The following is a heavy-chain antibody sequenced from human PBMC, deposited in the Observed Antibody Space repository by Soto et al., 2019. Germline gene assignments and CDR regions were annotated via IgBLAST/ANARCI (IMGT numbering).Heavy chain of an antibody. V-gene: IGHV4-30-4*01. CDR1: GGSISSGDYY. CDR3: ARVVRINGNGMDV. Sequence: SETLSLTCTVSGGSISSGDYYWSWIRQPPGKGLEWIGYIYYSGSTFYNPSLKSRVTISVDTSKNKFSLKLSSVTAAETAVYYCARVVRINGNGMDVWGQGNTFPVSS. CDR2: IYYSGST. D-gene: IGHD1-20*01. J-gene: IGHJ6*02.